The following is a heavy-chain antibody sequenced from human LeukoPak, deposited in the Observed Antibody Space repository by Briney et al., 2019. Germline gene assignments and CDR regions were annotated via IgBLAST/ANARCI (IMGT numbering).Heavy chain of an antibody. CDR2: FYPGDSDT. J-gene: IGHJ6*02. V-gene: IGHV5-51*01. CDR3: ARRAQLLRVSPYYYYGMDV. D-gene: IGHD2-2*01. Sequence: GESLKISCKGSGYSFTSYWIGWVRQMPGKGLEWMGIFYPGDSDTRYSPSFQGQVTISADKSISTAYLQWSSLKASDTAMYYCARRAQLLRVSPYYYYGMDVWGQGTTVTVSS. CDR1: GYSFTSYW.